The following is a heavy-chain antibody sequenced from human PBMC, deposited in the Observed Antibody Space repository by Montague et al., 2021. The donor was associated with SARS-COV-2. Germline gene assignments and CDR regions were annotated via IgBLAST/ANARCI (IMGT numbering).Heavy chain of an antibody. CDR3: ARDAAVAGIDY. J-gene: IGHJ4*02. Sequence: SETLSLTCAVYGGSFSGYYWSWIRQPPGKGLEWIGEINHSGSTNYNPSLKSRVTISVDTSKNQFSLKLSSVTAADTAVYYCARDAAVAGIDYWGQGTLVTASS. CDR2: INHSGST. D-gene: IGHD6-19*01. V-gene: IGHV4-34*01. CDR1: GGSFSGYY.